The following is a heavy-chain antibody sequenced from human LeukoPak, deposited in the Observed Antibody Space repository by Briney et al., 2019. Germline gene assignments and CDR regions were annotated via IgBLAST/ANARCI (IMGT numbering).Heavy chain of an antibody. D-gene: IGHD2-15*01. Sequence: EASVKVSCKASGYTFTNYYIHWVRQAPGQGLEWMGWIHPNTGGTNFAQYFQGRVAMTRDTSISTAYMELSRLRSDDTAVYYCARVGISKGWFDPWGQGSLVIVSS. CDR1: GYTFTNYY. J-gene: IGHJ5*02. CDR3: ARVGISKGWFDP. V-gene: IGHV1-2*02. CDR2: IHPNTGGT.